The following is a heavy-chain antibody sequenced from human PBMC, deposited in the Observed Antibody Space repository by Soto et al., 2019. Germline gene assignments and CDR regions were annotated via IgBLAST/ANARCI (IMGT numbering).Heavy chain of an antibody. J-gene: IGHJ4*02. CDR2: LNSDGSTT. V-gene: IGHV3-74*01. CDR3: ATDLSQWLNSFDF. D-gene: IGHD3-22*01. Sequence: PGGSLRLSCAASGFTFSTYWMHWVRQAPGKGLVWVSRLNSDGSTTTYADSVEGRFTISRDNAKNTLYLQMNSLRAEDTAVYYCATDLSQWLNSFDFWGQGTLVTVSS. CDR1: GFTFSTYW.